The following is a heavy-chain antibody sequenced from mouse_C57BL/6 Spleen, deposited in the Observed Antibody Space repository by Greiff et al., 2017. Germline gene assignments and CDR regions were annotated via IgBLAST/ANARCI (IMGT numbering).Heavy chain of an antibody. V-gene: IGHV5-12*01. D-gene: IGHD1-1*01. CDR1: GFTFSDYY. CDR2: ISNGGGST. CDR3: VSGGPTVVASMDY. Sequence: EVKLMESGGGLVQPGGSLKLSCAASGFTFSDYYMYWVRQTPEKRLEWVAYISNGGGSTYYPDTVKGRFTISRDNDKNTLYLQMSRLKSEDTAMYYCVSGGPTVVASMDYWSQGTSVTVSS. J-gene: IGHJ4*01.